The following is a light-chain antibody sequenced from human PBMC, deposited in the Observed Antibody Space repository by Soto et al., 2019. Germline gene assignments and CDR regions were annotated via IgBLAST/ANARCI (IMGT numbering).Light chain of an antibody. Sequence: QSVLTQPPSASGSPGQSVTISCTGTSSDVGGYNYVSWYQQHPGKAPKLMIYEVSNRPSGVPDRFSGSKSGNTASLTVSGLQAEDEADYYCSSYAGSNNLVFGGGTKLPVL. CDR1: SSDVGGYNY. J-gene: IGLJ2*01. CDR3: SSYAGSNNLV. V-gene: IGLV2-8*01. CDR2: EVS.